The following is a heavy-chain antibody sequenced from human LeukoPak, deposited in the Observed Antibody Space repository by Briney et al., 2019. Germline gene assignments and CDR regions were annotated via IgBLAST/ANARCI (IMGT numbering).Heavy chain of an antibody. V-gene: IGHV3-7*01. Sequence: GGSLRLSCAASGFTFSDYWMNWVRQAPGKGLEWVANINQDGSAKYYVDSVKGRFTFSRDSAMNSLFLQMNSLRAEDTAVYYCARDVHGGAFDYWGQGTLVTVSS. D-gene: IGHD4-23*01. CDR3: ARDVHGGAFDY. J-gene: IGHJ4*02. CDR2: INQDGSAK. CDR1: GFTFSDYW.